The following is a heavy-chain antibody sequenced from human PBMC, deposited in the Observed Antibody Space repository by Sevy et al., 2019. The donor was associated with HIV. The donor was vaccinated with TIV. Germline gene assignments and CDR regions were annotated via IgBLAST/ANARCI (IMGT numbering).Heavy chain of an antibody. CDR1: GFILSRHW. D-gene: IGHD6-25*01. J-gene: IGHJ3*01. CDR3: ARESIAAGVEAFDV. CDR2: IKEDGSEK. V-gene: IGHV3-7*03. Sequence: GGSLRLSCAASGFILSRHWMSWVSQAPGKGLESVANIKEDGSEKYYVDSVKGRFTISKDNAKNSLYLQMNSLRVEDTAVYYCARESIAAGVEAFDVWGQGTMVTVSS.